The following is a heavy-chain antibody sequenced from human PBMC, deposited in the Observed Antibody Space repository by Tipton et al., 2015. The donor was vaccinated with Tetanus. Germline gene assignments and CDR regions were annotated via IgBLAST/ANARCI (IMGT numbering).Heavy chain of an antibody. CDR2: IYYTGTT. V-gene: IGHV4-30-4*01. D-gene: IGHD1-14*01. Sequence: TLSLTCTVSGGPISSGDYQWNWVRQPPGKGLEWIGKIYYTGTTDYNPSLKSRLTISVDTSMNQFSLRLSSVAAADTAVYYCARGSGTLRRYFDLWGRGTPVTASS. J-gene: IGHJ2*01. CDR1: GGPISSGDYQ. CDR3: ARGSGTLRRYFDL.